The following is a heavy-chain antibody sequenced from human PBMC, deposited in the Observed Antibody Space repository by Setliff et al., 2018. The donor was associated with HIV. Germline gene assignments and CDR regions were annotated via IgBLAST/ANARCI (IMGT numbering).Heavy chain of an antibody. Sequence: PSETLSLTCIVSGDSFTDNYWTWIRQPPGKGLEWIGYIYNSGYSNSKPSLKSRVTMSLDTSKNQFSLELTSVTAADTAVYFCARGDGYRSNDAYYDTGMDVWGQGITVTVSS. CDR3: ARGDGYRSNDAYYDTGMDV. CDR2: IYNSGYS. CDR1: GDSFTDNY. J-gene: IGHJ6*02. V-gene: IGHV4-59*01. D-gene: IGHD5-12*01.